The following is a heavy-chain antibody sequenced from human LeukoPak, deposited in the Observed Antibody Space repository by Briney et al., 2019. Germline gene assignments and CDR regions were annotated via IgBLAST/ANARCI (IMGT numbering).Heavy chain of an antibody. D-gene: IGHD2-15*01. J-gene: IGHJ4*02. Sequence: PGWALTLSFPPSGFIFSKYGMHWLRQAPAKGRDGVAVISFDGKVQYYADSVKGRFSISRDNSRNILYLQMNSLGTEDTAMYYCSKEVKMVAATGNDYWGQGTLVTVSS. CDR1: GFIFSKYG. CDR2: ISFDGKVQ. CDR3: SKEVKMVAATGNDY. V-gene: IGHV3-30*18.